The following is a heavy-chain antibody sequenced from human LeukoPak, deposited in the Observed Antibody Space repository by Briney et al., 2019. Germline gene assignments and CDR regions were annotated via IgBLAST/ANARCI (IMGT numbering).Heavy chain of an antibody. D-gene: IGHD3-10*01. CDR2: IYHSGST. Sequence: SETLSLTCAVSGGSISSGGYSWSWIRQPPGKGLEWIGYIYHSGSTYYNPSLKSRVTISVDRSKNQFSLKLSSVTAADTAVYYCAREPTRGVIIDRVDYWGQGTLVTVSS. CDR1: GGSISSGGYS. J-gene: IGHJ4*02. CDR3: AREPTRGVIIDRVDY. V-gene: IGHV4-30-2*01.